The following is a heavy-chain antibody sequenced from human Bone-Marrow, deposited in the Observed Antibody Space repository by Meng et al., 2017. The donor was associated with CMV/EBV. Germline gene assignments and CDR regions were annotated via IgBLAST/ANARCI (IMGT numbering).Heavy chain of an antibody. CDR1: GYTFTSYG. CDR3: ARADYCSSTSCYTGGYYYYGMDV. Sequence: GESLKISCKASGYTFTSYGISWVRQAPGQGLEWMGWISAYNGNTNYAQKLQGRVTMTTDTSTSTAYMELRSLRSDDTAVYYCARADYCSSTSCYTGGYYYYGMDVWGQGTTVTVSS. CDR2: ISAYNGNT. D-gene: IGHD2-2*02. J-gene: IGHJ6*02. V-gene: IGHV1-18*01.